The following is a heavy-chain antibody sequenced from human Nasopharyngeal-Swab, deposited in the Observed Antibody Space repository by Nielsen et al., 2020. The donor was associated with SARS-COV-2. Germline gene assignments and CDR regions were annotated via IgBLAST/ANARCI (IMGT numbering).Heavy chain of an antibody. CDR1: GFTFNNYN. CDR3: ARDGLDYDFWSAYFMDV. CDR2: ISSSSSYV. V-gene: IGHV3-21*01. Sequence: GGSLRLSCAASGFTFNNYNFNWVRQAPGKGLEWASSISSSSSYVYYADSVKGRFTISRDNAKNSLYLQMNGLRAEDTAVYYCARDGLDYDFWSAYFMDVWGQGTTVTVSS. J-gene: IGHJ6*02. D-gene: IGHD3-3*01.